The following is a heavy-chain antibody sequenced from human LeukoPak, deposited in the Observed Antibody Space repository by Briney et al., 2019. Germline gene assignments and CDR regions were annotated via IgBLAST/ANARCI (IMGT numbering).Heavy chain of an antibody. D-gene: IGHD3-10*01. CDR2: IKQDGSEK. CDR1: GFTFSSYW. J-gene: IGHJ4*02. CDR3: AGVLWFGESNFDY. Sequence: GGSLRLSCAASGFTFSSYWMSWVRQAPGKGLEWVANIKQDGSEKYYVDSVKGRFTISRDNAKNSLYLQMNSLRAEDTAVYYCAGVLWFGESNFDYWGQGTLVTVSS. V-gene: IGHV3-7*01.